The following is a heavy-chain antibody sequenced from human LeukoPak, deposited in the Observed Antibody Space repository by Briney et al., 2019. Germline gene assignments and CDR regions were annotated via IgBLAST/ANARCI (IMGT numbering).Heavy chain of an antibody. CDR3: AKDTYGLARVTMVGGDY. CDR2: ISSSSYI. J-gene: IGHJ4*02. V-gene: IGHV3-21*01. CDR1: GFTFSSYS. D-gene: IGHD3-10*02. Sequence: GGSLRLSCAASGFTFSSYSMNWVRQAPGKGLEWVSSISSSSYIYYADSVKGRFTISRDNAKNSLYLQMNSLRAEDTAVYYCAKDTYGLARVTMVGGDYWGQGTLVTVSS.